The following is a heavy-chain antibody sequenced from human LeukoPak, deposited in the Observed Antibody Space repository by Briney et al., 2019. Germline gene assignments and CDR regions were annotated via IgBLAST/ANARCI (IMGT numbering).Heavy chain of an antibody. CDR1: GGSISSSSYY. V-gene: IGHV4-39*01. D-gene: IGHD5-18*01. Sequence: PSETLSLTCTVSGGSISSSSYYWGWIRQPPGKGLEWIGSIYYSGSTYYNPSLKSRVTISVDTSKNQFSLKLSSVTAADTAVYYCARYGYSYGYRYWGQGTLVTVSS. CDR2: IYYSGST. CDR3: ARYGYSYGYRY. J-gene: IGHJ4*02.